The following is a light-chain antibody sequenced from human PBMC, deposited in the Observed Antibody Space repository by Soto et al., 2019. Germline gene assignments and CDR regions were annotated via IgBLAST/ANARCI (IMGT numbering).Light chain of an antibody. CDR1: SSDVGGYNY. V-gene: IGLV2-14*01. CDR3: SSYSSTSTWV. J-gene: IGLJ3*02. Sequence: QSALTQPASVSGSPGQSITISCTGISSDVGGYNYVSWYQQHPGKAPKLMIYEVSNRPSGVSNRFSGSKSGNTASLPISGLQAEDEADYYCSSYSSTSTWVFGGGTKVTVL. CDR2: EVS.